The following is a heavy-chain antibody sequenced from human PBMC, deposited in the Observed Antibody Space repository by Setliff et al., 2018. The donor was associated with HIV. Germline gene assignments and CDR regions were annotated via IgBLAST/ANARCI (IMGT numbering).Heavy chain of an antibody. V-gene: IGHV1-18*01. CDR1: GYSFTSYA. J-gene: IGHJ6*03. CDR2: ITPYNNNT. CDR3: ARLIKHYDFWSGYYGAYYYYMDV. D-gene: IGHD3-3*01. Sequence: ASVKVSCKASGYSFTSYAISWVRQAPGQGLEWMGWITPYNNNTQYTQHLQGRVTMTTDTYTSTAYMDLRSLRSDDTAVYYCARLIKHYDFWSGYYGAYYYYMDVWGTGTTVTVSS.